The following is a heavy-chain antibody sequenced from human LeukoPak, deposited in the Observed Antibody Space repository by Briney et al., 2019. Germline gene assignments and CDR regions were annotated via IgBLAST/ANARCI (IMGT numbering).Heavy chain of an antibody. V-gene: IGHV4-31*03. D-gene: IGHD6-19*01. J-gene: IGHJ3*02. Sequence: PSETLSLTCTVSGGSLSSGGYYWSWIRQHPGKGLEWIGYIYYSGSTYYNPSLKSRITISVDTSKNQFSLKLSSVTAADTAVYYCARDLRAGNDAFDIWGQGTMVTVSS. CDR2: IYYSGST. CDR3: ARDLRAGNDAFDI. CDR1: GGSLSSGGYY.